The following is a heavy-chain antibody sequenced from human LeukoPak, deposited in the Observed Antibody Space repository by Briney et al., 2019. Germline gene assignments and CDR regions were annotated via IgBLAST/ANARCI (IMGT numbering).Heavy chain of an antibody. CDR2: IYYSGST. CDR1: GGSISSYY. D-gene: IGHD6-19*01. J-gene: IGHJ4*02. Sequence: SETLSLTCTVSGGSISSYYWSWIRQPPGKGLEWIGYIYYSGSTNYNPSLKSRVTISVDTSKNQFSLKLSSVTAADTAVYYCASDYSSGWCFDYWGQGTLVTVSS. CDR3: ASDYSSGWCFDY. V-gene: IGHV4-59*12.